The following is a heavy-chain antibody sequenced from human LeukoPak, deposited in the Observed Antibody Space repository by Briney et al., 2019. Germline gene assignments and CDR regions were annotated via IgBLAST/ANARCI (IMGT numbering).Heavy chain of an antibody. J-gene: IGHJ4*02. CDR1: GGSFSGYY. V-gene: IGHV4-34*01. CDR2: INHSGST. CDR3: ARVSGWRAFDY. D-gene: IGHD6-19*01. Sequence: SETLSLTCAVYGGSFSGYYWSWIRQPPGKGLEWIGEINHSGSTNYNPSLKSRVTISVDTSKNQFSLKLSSVTAADTAVYYCARVSGWRAFDYWGQGTLVTVSS.